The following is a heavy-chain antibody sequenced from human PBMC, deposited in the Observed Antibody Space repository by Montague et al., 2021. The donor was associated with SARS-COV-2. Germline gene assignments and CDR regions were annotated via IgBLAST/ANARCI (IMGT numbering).Heavy chain of an antibody. Sequence: SETLSLTCTVSGYSISSGYYWGWIRQPPGKGLEWIGSIYHSGSTYYNPSLKSRVTISVDTSKNQFSLKLSSVTAADTAVYYCAVNSNYYYYHGMDDWGQGTLVTVSS. D-gene: IGHD4-11*01. J-gene: IGHJ6*02. V-gene: IGHV4-38-2*02. CDR1: GYSISSGYY. CDR2: IYHSGST. CDR3: AVNSNYYYYHGMDD.